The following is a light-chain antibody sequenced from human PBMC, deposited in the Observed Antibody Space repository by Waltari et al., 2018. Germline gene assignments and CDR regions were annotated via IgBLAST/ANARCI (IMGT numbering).Light chain of an antibody. J-gene: IGLJ3*02. CDR1: SSDVSGYNY. CDR3: SSYTSSSTRV. Sequence: QSALTQPASVSGSPGQSITISCTGTSSDVSGYNYVSWYQQHPGKAPKLMIYEVSNRPSGVSNRCSGSKSGDTASLTISGLQAEDEADYYCSSYTSSSTRVFGGGTKLTVL. CDR2: EVS. V-gene: IGLV2-14*01.